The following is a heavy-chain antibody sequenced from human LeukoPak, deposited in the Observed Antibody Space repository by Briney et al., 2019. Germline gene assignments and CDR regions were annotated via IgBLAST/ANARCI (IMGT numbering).Heavy chain of an antibody. D-gene: IGHD4-17*01. CDR1: GYTFTGYY. CDR3: ARANYYGDTPYY. Sequence: ASVKVSCKASGYTFTGYYMHWVRQAPGQGPEWMGWINPNSGGTNYAQKFQGRVTMTRDTSISTAYMELSRLRSDDTAVYYCARANYYGDTPYYWGQGTLVTVSS. CDR2: INPNSGGT. V-gene: IGHV1-2*02. J-gene: IGHJ4*02.